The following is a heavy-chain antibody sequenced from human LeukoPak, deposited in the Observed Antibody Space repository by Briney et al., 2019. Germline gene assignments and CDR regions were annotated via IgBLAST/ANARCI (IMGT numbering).Heavy chain of an antibody. V-gene: IGHV3-53*01. CDR2: IYSGGST. D-gene: IGHD3-22*01. J-gene: IGHJ4*02. CDR3: AREYYYDSSGYLT. Sequence: GGSLRLSCAASGFTVSSNYMSWVRQAPGKGLEWVSVIYSGGSTYYADSVKGRFTISRDNSKNTLSLQMNSLRAEDTAVYYCAREYYYDSSGYLTWGQGTLVTVSS. CDR1: GFTVSSNY.